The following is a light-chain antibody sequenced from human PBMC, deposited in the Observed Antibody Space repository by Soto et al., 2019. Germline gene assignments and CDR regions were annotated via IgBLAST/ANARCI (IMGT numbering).Light chain of an antibody. CDR3: QQLNSYPVLT. J-gene: IGKJ4*01. V-gene: IGKV1-9*01. Sequence: IQLTQSPSSLSASVGDRVTITCRASQGISSYLAWYQQKPGKAPKLLIYAASTLQSGVPSRFSGSGSGTAFTLTISSLQPEEFATYYCQQLNSYPVLTFGGGTKVEI. CDR2: AAS. CDR1: QGISSY.